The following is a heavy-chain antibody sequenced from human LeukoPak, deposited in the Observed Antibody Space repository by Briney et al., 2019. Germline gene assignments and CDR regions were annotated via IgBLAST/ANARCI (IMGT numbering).Heavy chain of an antibody. V-gene: IGHV4-31*03. Sequence: SETLSLTCTVSGGSISSGGYYWSWIRQHPGKGLEWIGYIYYSGSTYYNPSLKSRVTISVDTSKNQFSLKLSSVTAADTAVYYCARVGGYCSSTSCPDLNYYYYYYMDVWGKGTTVTVSS. CDR3: ARVGGYCSSTSCPDLNYYYYYYMDV. D-gene: IGHD2-2*01. CDR1: GGSISSGGYY. J-gene: IGHJ6*03. CDR2: IYYSGST.